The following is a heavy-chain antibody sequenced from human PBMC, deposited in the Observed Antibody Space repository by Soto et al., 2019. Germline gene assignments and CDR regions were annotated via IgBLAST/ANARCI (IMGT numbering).Heavy chain of an antibody. CDR1: GFTFNRHA. CDR2: LSDSGGSI. Sequence: GGSLRLSCAASGFTFNRHAMTWVRQAPGKGLEWVSGLSDSGGSIYYADSVKGRFTISRDNSMNTLYLQMNTLRAEDTAVYYCAKVSSAWYAGFFDLWGQGTLVTVSS. CDR3: AKVSSAWYAGFFDL. V-gene: IGHV3-23*01. D-gene: IGHD2-8*01. J-gene: IGHJ4*02.